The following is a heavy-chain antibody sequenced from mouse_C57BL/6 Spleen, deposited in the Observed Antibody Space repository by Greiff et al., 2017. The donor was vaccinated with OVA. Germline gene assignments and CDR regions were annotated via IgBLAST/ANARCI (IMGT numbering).Heavy chain of an antibody. CDR3: TRWDYSNYGWYFDV. D-gene: IGHD2-5*01. Sequence: VQLQQSGAELVRPGASVTLSCKASGYTFTDYEMHWVKQTPVHGLEWIGAIDPETGGTAYNQKFKGKAILTADKSSSTAYMELRSLTSGDSAVYYCTRWDYSNYGWYFDVWGTGTTVTVSS. V-gene: IGHV1-15*01. J-gene: IGHJ1*03. CDR1: GYTFTDYE. CDR2: IDPETGGT.